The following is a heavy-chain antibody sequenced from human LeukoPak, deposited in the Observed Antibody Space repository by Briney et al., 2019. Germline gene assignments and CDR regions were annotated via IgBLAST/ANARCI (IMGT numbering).Heavy chain of an antibody. J-gene: IGHJ4*02. CDR1: GFTFRSYG. Sequence: GGSLRLSCAASGFTFRSYGMHWVRQAPGKGLEWVAIIWYDGSNKFYADSVKGRFTISRDNSKNTLYLQMNSLRAEDTAVYYCAKDGPRWLANLFDYWGQGTLVTVSS. CDR3: AKDGPRWLANLFDY. D-gene: IGHD6-19*01. V-gene: IGHV3-33*06. CDR2: IWYDGSNK.